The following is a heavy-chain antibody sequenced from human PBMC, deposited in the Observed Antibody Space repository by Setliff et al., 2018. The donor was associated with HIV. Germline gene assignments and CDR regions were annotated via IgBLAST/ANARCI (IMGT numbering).Heavy chain of an antibody. CDR3: ARQITMVRGVYQPYYYYYMDV. CDR1: GGSITTSTFY. Sequence: PSETLSLTCTVSGGSITTSTFYWGWIRQPPGKGLEWIGSLRPSGNTYYNPSLKSRVTISVDTSKNQFSLKLSSVTAADTAVYYCARQITMVRGVYQPYYYYYMDVWGKGTTVTVSS. J-gene: IGHJ6*03. CDR2: LRPSGNT. D-gene: IGHD3-10*01. V-gene: IGHV4-39*01.